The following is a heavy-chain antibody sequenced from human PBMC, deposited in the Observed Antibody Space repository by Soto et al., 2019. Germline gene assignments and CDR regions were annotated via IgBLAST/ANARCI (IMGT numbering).Heavy chain of an antibody. CDR1: GFTFSSYA. V-gene: IGHV3-23*01. Sequence: EVQLLESGGGLVQPGGSLRLSCAASGFTFSSYAMSWVRQAPGKGLEWGSAISGSGGSTYYADSVKGRFTISRDNSKNTLYLQMNSLRAEDTAVYYCAKAVTQLLARQWFDPWGQGTLVTVSS. J-gene: IGHJ5*02. CDR2: ISGSGGST. D-gene: IGHD2-2*01. CDR3: AKAVTQLLARQWFDP.